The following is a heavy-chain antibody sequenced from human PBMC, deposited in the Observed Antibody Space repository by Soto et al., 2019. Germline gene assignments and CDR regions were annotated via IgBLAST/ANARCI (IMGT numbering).Heavy chain of an antibody. Sequence: QVQLVQSGAEVKKPGASVKVSCKASGYTFTGYYMHWVRQAPGQGLEWMGWINPNSGGTNYAQKFQGWVTTTRDTSISTAYMELSRLRSDDTAVYYCAVVVYWNPWAFDIWGQGTMVTVSS. CDR2: INPNSGGT. V-gene: IGHV1-2*04. D-gene: IGHD1-1*01. CDR3: AVVVYWNPWAFDI. J-gene: IGHJ3*02. CDR1: GYTFTGYY.